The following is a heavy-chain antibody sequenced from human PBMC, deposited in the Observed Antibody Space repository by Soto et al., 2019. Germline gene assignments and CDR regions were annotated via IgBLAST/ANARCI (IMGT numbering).Heavy chain of an antibody. CDR2: LTGSGTTT. CDR3: AKDATYSSSWYGGIDY. J-gene: IGHJ4*02. V-gene: IGHV3-23*01. Sequence: SLRLSCATSGFTFSNYAMTWVRQAPGKGLEWVSALTGSGTTTYYADSVKGRFTISRDISKNTLYLQMNSLRAEDTAVYYCAKDATYSSSWYGGIDYWGQGTLVTVSS. CDR1: GFTFSNYA. D-gene: IGHD6-13*01.